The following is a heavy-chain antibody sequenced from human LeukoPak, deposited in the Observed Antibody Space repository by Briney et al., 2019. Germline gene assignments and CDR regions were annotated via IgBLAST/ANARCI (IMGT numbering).Heavy chain of an antibody. Sequence: PSETLSLTCTVSGGSISSSSYYWGWIRQPPGKGLEWIGSIYYSGSTYYNPSLKSRVTISVDTSKNQFSLKLSSVTAADTAVYYCAREPVVGFWSGYLDASYYFDYWGQGTLVTVSS. V-gene: IGHV4-39*02. CDR1: GGSISSSSYY. D-gene: IGHD3-3*01. CDR3: AREPVVGFWSGYLDASYYFDY. CDR2: IYYSGST. J-gene: IGHJ4*02.